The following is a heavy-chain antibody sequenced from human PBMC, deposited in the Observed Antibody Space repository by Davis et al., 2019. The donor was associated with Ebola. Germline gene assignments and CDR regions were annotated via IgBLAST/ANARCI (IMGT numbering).Heavy chain of an antibody. V-gene: IGHV4-34*01. CDR3: AREPTGNYYYFYGMDV. CDR2: INHSGST. D-gene: IGHD4-11*01. J-gene: IGHJ6*04. CDR1: GGSFSGYY. Sequence: SETLSLTCAVYGGSFSGYYWSWIRQPPGKGLEWIGEINHSGSTNYNPSLKSRVTISVDTSKNQFSLKLSSVTAADTAVYYCAREPTGNYYYFYGMDVWGKGTTVSVSS.